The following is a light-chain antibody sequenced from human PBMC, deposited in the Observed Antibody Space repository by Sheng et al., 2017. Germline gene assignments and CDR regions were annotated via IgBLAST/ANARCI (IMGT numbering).Light chain of an antibody. V-gene: IGKV3D-20*02. CDR3: QQRNNWPPVLT. CDR1: QSVNSDY. J-gene: IGKJ4*01. Sequence: EIVLTQSPGTLSLSPGERATLSCRASQSVNSDYLAWYQHKPGQAPRLLIYDTSNRATGIPARFSGSGSGTDFTLTITRLEPEDFAVYYCQQRNNWPPVLTFGGGTKVEIK. CDR2: DTS.